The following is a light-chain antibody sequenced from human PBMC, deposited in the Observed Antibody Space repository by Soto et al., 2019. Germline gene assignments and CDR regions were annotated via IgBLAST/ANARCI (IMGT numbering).Light chain of an antibody. CDR1: QSVSSSY. V-gene: IGKV3-20*01. CDR3: QQYGSSRIT. Sequence: EIVLTQSPGTLSLSPGERATLSCRASQSVSSSYLAWYQQKSGQAPGLLIYGASSRATGIPDRFSGSGSGTDFTLTISRLEPEDFAVYYCQQYGSSRITFGQGTRLEIK. J-gene: IGKJ5*01. CDR2: GAS.